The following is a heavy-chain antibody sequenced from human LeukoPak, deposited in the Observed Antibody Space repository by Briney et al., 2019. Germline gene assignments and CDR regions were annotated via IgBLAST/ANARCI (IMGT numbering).Heavy chain of an antibody. J-gene: IGHJ4*02. CDR3: ARGYDSTPHHFDY. V-gene: IGHV1-69*04. CDR2: IIPILGIA. Sequence: ASVKVSCKASGGTFTSYAISWVRQAPGQGLEWMGRIIPILGIANYAQKFQGRVTITADKSTSTAYMELSSLRSEDTAVYYCARGYDSTPHHFDYWGQGTLVTVSS. D-gene: IGHD3-22*01. CDR1: GGTFTSYA.